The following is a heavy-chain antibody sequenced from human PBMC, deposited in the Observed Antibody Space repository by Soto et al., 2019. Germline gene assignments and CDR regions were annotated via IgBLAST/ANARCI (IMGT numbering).Heavy chain of an antibody. D-gene: IGHD4-17*01. V-gene: IGHV1-18*01. CDR3: ARDRSSGRVTTADY. CDR2: ISAYNGNT. CDR1: GYTFTSYG. Sequence: ASVKVACKASGYTFTSYGISWVRQTPGQGLEWMGWISAYNGNTNYAQKLQGRVTMTTDTSTSTAYMELRSLRSDDTAVYYCARDRSSGRVTTADYWGQGTLVTVSS. J-gene: IGHJ4*02.